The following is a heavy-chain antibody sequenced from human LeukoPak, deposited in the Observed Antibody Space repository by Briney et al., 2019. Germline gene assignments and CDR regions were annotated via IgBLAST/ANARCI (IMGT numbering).Heavy chain of an antibody. CDR2: IYYSGST. Sequence: SETLSLTCTVSGGSISSYYWSWIRQPPGKGLEWIGYIYYSGSTNYNPSLKSRVTSKNQFSLKLSSVTAADTAVYYCARAVAAAGSFDYWGQGTLVTVSS. CDR1: GGSISSYY. V-gene: IGHV4-59*12. J-gene: IGHJ4*02. D-gene: IGHD6-13*01. CDR3: ARAVAAAGSFDY.